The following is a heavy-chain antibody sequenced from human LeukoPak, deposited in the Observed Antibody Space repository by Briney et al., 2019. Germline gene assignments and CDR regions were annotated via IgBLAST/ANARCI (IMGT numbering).Heavy chain of an antibody. Sequence: GGSLRLSCAASGFTFTNYAMHWVRQAPGKGLEYVSAISSNGDRTYYANSVKGRFTISRDNSKNTLYLQMGSLRAEDTAVYYCAKDTSNFFSYSSEYYFDYWGQGTLVTVSS. CDR1: GFTFTNYA. D-gene: IGHD6-25*01. J-gene: IGHJ4*02. V-gene: IGHV3-64*01. CDR3: AKDTSNFFSYSSEYYFDY. CDR2: ISSNGDRT.